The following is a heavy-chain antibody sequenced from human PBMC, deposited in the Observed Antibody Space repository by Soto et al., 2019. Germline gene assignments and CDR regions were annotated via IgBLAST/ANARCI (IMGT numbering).Heavy chain of an antibody. V-gene: IGHV3-30*18. D-gene: IGHD4-4*01. CDR2: ISYDGSNK. CDR3: ANSDYSTSGIDY. J-gene: IGHJ4*02. CDR1: GFTFSSYG. Sequence: PGGSLRLSCAASGFTFSSYGMHWVRQAPGKGLEWVAVISYDGSNKYYADSVKGRFTISRDNSKNTLYLQMNSLRAEDTAVYYCANSDYSTSGIDYWGQGTLVTVSS.